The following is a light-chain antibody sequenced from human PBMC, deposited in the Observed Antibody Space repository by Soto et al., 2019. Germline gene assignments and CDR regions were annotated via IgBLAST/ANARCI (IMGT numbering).Light chain of an antibody. CDR2: GAS. CDR1: QSVSSN. V-gene: IGKV3-15*01. J-gene: IGKJ4*01. CDR3: QQYNNWPLT. Sequence: EVEMTQSPATLSVSLGDRATLSCRASQSVSSNLAWYQQKPGQPPSLLIYGASTRATGIPARFSGSGSGTEFTLTISSLQSEDFAVYSCQQYNNWPLTFGGGTKVDIK.